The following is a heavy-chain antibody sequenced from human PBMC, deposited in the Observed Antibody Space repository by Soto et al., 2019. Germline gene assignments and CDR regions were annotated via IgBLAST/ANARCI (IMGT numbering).Heavy chain of an antibody. J-gene: IGHJ4*02. V-gene: IGHV4-30-4*01. Sequence: SETPSLTCTVSCGSISSGDYYWSWIRQPPGKGLEWIGYIYYSGSTYYNPSLKSRVTISVDTSKNQFSLKLSSVTAADTAVYYCARGEGMADFDYWGQGTLVTSPQ. D-gene: IGHD1-20*01. CDR3: ARGEGMADFDY. CDR1: CGSISSGDYY. CDR2: IYYSGST.